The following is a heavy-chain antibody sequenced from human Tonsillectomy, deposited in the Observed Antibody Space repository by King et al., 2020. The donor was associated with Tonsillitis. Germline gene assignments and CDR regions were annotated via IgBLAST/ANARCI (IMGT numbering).Heavy chain of an antibody. CDR1: GFTFSSYE. D-gene: IGHD3-22*01. Sequence: VQLVESGGGLVQPGGSLRLSCAASGFTFSSYEMNWVRQAPGKGLEWVSYISSSGSTIYYADSVKGRFTISRDNAKNSLYLQMNSLRAEDTAVYYCGREHYYDSSGYYQGRLLDIWGQGPMVTVSS. V-gene: IGHV3-48*03. CDR2: ISSSGSTI. J-gene: IGHJ3*02. CDR3: GREHYYDSSGYYQGRLLDI.